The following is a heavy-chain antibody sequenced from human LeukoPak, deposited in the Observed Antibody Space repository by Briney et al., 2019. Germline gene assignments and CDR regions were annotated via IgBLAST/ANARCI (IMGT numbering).Heavy chain of an antibody. D-gene: IGHD4-23*01. CDR3: ARDINSRYFDY. CDR1: GFTFSGYG. Sequence: GGSLTLSCAASGFTFSGYGIHWVRQAPGKGLEWVTVIWYDENNKYYADSVKGRFTISRDNSKNTLYLQMNSLRAEDTALYYCARDINSRYFDYWGQGTLVTVSS. CDR2: IWYDENNK. J-gene: IGHJ4*02. V-gene: IGHV3-33*01.